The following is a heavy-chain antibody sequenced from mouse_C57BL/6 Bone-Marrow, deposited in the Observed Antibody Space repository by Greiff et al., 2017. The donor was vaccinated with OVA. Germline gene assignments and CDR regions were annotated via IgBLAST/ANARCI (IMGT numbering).Heavy chain of an antibody. CDR1: GYAFSSYW. Sequence: QVQLQQSGAELVKPGASVKISCKASGYAFSSYWMNWVKQRPGKGLEWIGQIYPGDGDTNYNGKFKGKATLTADKSSSTAYMQLSSLTSEDSAVYFCARGCWSKSYAMDYWGQGTSVTVSS. V-gene: IGHV1-80*01. CDR3: ARGCWSKSYAMDY. D-gene: IGHD2-5*01. J-gene: IGHJ4*01. CDR2: IYPGDGDT.